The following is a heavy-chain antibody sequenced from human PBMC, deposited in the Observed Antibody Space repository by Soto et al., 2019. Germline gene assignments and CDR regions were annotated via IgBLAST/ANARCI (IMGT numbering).Heavy chain of an antibody. Sequence: GSLRLSCAASGFTFSNYAMSWVRQAPGKGLDWVSTISGAGGATFYADSVKGRFTISRDNAKNSLYLQMSSLRAEDTAVYYCARVLFSVYDSSGYFRTNWFDPWGQGTLVTLSS. CDR1: GFTFSNYA. CDR2: ISGAGGAT. V-gene: IGHV3-23*01. D-gene: IGHD3-22*01. CDR3: ARVLFSVYDSSGYFRTNWFDP. J-gene: IGHJ5*02.